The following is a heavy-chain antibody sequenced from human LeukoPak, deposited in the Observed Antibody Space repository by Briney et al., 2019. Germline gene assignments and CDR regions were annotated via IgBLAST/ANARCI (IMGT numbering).Heavy chain of an antibody. CDR2: ITGSGGNT. CDR1: GFTFSSYA. CDR3: AKHPHTAMVTSNFDY. J-gene: IGHJ4*02. V-gene: IGHV3-23*01. D-gene: IGHD5-18*01. Sequence: GGSLRLSCAASGFTFSSYAMSWVRQAPGKGLEWVSDITGSGGNTYYADSVKGRFTISRDNSKNTLYLQMDSLRAEDTAVYYCAKHPHTAMVTSNFDYWGQGTLVTVSS.